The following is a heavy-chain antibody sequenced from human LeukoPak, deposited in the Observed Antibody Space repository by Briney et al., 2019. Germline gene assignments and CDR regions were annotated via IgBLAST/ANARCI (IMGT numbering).Heavy chain of an antibody. CDR1: GDSITNYY. D-gene: IGHD2-2*01. CDR3: ARNWDHCSSTGCHLLWWSDAFDI. CDR2: ISASGST. V-gene: IGHV4-4*07. J-gene: IGHJ3*02. Sequence: SETLSLTCTVSGDSITNYYWSWIRQPAGKGLEWIGRISASGSTNYRSSLGSRVTMSLDTPKSQFSLRLSSVTAADTAVYYCARNWDHCSSTGCHLLWWSDAFDIWGQGAVVTVSS.